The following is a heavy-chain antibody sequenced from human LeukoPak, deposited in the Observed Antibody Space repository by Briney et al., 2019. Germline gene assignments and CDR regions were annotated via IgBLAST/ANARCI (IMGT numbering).Heavy chain of an antibody. V-gene: IGHV4-31*03. CDR1: GGSISSDGYY. CDR3: ARLYTDYTENWFDP. J-gene: IGHJ5*02. Sequence: SQTLSLTCTVSGGSISSDGYYWSWIRQHPGKGLEWIGYIYYSGSTYYNPSLKSRVTISVDTSKNQFSLRLRSVTAADTAVYYCARLYTDYTENWFDPWGQGTLATVSS. CDR2: IYYSGST. D-gene: IGHD4-11*01.